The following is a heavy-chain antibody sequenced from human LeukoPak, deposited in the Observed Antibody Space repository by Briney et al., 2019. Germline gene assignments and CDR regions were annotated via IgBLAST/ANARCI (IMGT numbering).Heavy chain of an antibody. CDR2: IWYDGSNK. Sequence: PGGSLRLSCAASGFTFSSYGMHWVRQAPGKGLEWVAVIWYDGSNKYYADSVKGRFTISRDNSKNTLYLQMNSLRAEDTAVYYCAREPAAAAGNLWYYYYGMDVWGQGTTVTVSS. CDR1: GFTFSSYG. V-gene: IGHV3-33*01. D-gene: IGHD6-13*01. CDR3: AREPAAAAGNLWYYYYGMDV. J-gene: IGHJ6*02.